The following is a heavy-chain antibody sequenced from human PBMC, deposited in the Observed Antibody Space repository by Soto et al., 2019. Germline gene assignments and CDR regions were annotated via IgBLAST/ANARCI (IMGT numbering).Heavy chain of an antibody. CDR2: IYYSGST. J-gene: IGHJ4*02. CDR3: ARSDYSNYHYYFDY. D-gene: IGHD4-4*01. Sequence: KTSETLSLTCTVSGGSISSSSYYWGWIRQPPGKGLEWIGSIYYSGSTYYNPSLKSRVTISVDTSKNQFSLKLSSVTAADTAVYYCARSDYSNYHYYFDYWGQGTLVTVSS. V-gene: IGHV4-39*01. CDR1: GGSISSSSYY.